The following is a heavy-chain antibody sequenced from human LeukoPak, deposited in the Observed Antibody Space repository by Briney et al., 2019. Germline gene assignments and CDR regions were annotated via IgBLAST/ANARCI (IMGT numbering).Heavy chain of an antibody. D-gene: IGHD6-6*01. CDR3: ARDLSLYSSSSLPSY. CDR1: GFTFSSYT. Sequence: PGGSLRLSCAASGFTFSSYTMNWVRQAPGKGLEWVSSISSSSSYIYYADSVKGRFTISRDYAKNSLYLQMNSLRAEDTAVYYCARDLSLYSSSSLPSYWGQGTLVTVSS. J-gene: IGHJ4*02. V-gene: IGHV3-21*01. CDR2: ISSSSSYI.